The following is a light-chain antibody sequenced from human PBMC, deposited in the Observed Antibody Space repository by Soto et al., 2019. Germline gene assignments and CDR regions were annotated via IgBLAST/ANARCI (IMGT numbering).Light chain of an antibody. CDR3: SAYAGSYTLV. Sequence: QSVLTQPRSVSGSPGQSVTISCTGTSNDVGGYNFVSWYQQHPGKVPKLFIYDVSRRPSGVPDRFSGSKSGNTASLTISGLKDEDEADYYCSAYAGSYTLVLGGGTKLTVL. J-gene: IGLJ2*01. CDR2: DVS. CDR1: SNDVGGYNF. V-gene: IGLV2-11*01.